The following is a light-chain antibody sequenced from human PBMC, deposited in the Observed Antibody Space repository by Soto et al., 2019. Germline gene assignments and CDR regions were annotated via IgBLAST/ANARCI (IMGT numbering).Light chain of an antibody. CDR1: QSISSW. Sequence: DIRMTQSPSTLSASVGDRVTITCRASQSISSWLAWYQQKPGKAPKLLIYDASSLESGVPSRFSGSGSGTEFTLTISSLQPDDFATYYCQQYNSPYTFGQGTKLEIK. CDR2: DAS. V-gene: IGKV1-5*01. J-gene: IGKJ2*01. CDR3: QQYNSPYT.